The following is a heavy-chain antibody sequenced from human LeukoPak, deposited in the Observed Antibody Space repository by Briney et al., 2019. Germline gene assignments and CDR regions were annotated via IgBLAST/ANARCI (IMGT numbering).Heavy chain of an antibody. CDR1: GFTFSSYS. CDR3: ARERVYCSSTSCYVPPVAIGAFDY. CDR2: ISSSSSYI. D-gene: IGHD2-2*01. J-gene: IGHJ4*02. Sequence: KPGGSLRLSCAASGFTFSSYSMNWVRQAPGMGLEWVSSISSSSSYIYYADSVKGRFTISRDNAKNSLYLQMNSLRAEDTAVYYCARERVYCSSTSCYVPPVAIGAFDYWGQGTLVTVSS. V-gene: IGHV3-21*01.